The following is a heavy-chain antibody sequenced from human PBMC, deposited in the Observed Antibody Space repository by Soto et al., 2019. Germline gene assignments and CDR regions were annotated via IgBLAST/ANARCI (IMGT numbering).Heavy chain of an antibody. CDR2: IIPIFGTP. D-gene: IGHD3-16*01. V-gene: IGHV1-69*18. CDR1: GGNFNTYP. J-gene: IGHJ3*02. CDR3: ARDSRLWGSTGWKRENLFDI. Sequence: QVQLEQSGAEVKRPGSSVKVSCKTSGGNFNTYPISWVRQAPGHRLEWMGKIIPIFGTPDYAQKFQGRVTISADEATTTVYMALRSLKSDDSAVYDCARDSRLWGSTGWKRENLFDIWGQGTMVTVSS.